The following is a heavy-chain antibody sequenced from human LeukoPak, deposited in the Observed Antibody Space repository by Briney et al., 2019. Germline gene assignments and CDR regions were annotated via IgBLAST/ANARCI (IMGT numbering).Heavy chain of an antibody. Sequence: GGSLRLSCAASGFTFSSYSMNWVRQAPGKGLEWVSYISSSSSTIYYADSVKGRFTISRDNAKNSLYLQMNSLRAEDTAVYYCARTSRADLLLYYYYGMDVWGQGTTVTVSS. D-gene: IGHD2-2*01. J-gene: IGHJ6*02. CDR1: GFTFSSYS. CDR3: ARTSRADLLLYYYYGMDV. CDR2: ISSSSSTI. V-gene: IGHV3-48*01.